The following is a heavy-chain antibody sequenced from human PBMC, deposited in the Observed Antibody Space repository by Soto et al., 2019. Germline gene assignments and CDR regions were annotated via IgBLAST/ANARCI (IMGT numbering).Heavy chain of an antibody. CDR2: ISGSGGST. CDR3: AKDIVVVVAGIDWFDP. D-gene: IGHD2-15*01. Sequence: EVQLLESGGGLVQPGGSLRLSCAASGFTFSSYAMSWVRQAPGKGLEWVSAISGSGGSTYYADSVKGRFTISRDNSKNPLYLQMNSLRAEATAVYYCAKDIVVVVAGIDWFDPWGQGTMVTVSS. CDR1: GFTFSSYA. J-gene: IGHJ5*02. V-gene: IGHV3-23*01.